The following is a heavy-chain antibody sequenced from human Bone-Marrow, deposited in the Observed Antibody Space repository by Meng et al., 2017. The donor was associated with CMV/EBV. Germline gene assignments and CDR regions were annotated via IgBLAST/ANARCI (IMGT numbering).Heavy chain of an antibody. J-gene: IGHJ6*02. CDR2: IYYSGST. CDR3: ARFEDDILTGYYYGMDV. V-gene: IGHV4-39*01. Sequence: SETLSLTCTVPGGSISSSSYYWGWIRQPPGKGLEWIGSIYYSGSTYYNPSLKSQVTISVDTSKNQFSLKLSSVTAADTAVYYCARFEDDILTGYYYGMDVWGQGTTVTVSS. CDR1: GGSISSSSYY. D-gene: IGHD3-9*01.